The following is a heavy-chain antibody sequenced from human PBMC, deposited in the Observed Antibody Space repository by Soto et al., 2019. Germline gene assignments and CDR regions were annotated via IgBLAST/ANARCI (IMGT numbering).Heavy chain of an antibody. CDR1: GGSFSGYY. V-gene: IGHV4-34*01. CDR3: ARVGYSSSWYRRGAFDI. J-gene: IGHJ3*02. CDR2: INHSGST. Sequence: SETLSLTCAVYGGSFSGYYLSWIRQRPRKGLEWIGEINHSGSTNYNPSLKSRVTISVDTSKNQFSLKLTSVTAADTDVYYCARVGYSSSWYRRGAFDIWGQGTMVTVSS. D-gene: IGHD6-13*01.